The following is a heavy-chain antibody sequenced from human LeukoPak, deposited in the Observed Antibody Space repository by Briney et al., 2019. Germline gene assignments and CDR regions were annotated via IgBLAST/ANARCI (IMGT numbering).Heavy chain of an antibody. D-gene: IGHD3-10*01. J-gene: IGHJ4*02. Sequence: SETLSLTCTVSGGSISSYYWSWIRQPPGKGLEWIGYLYCSGSTNYNPSLKSRVTISVDMSKNQFSLKLRSVTAADAAVYYCARYPGLEGAGSKGAFDYWGQGTLVTSSS. CDR2: LYCSGST. CDR3: ARYPGLEGAGSKGAFDY. V-gene: IGHV4-59*01. CDR1: GGSISSYY.